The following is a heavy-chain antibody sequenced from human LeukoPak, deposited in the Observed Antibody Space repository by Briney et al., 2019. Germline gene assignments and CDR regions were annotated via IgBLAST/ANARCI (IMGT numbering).Heavy chain of an antibody. J-gene: IGHJ3*01. V-gene: IGHV3-64*01. D-gene: IGHD2-2*01. Sequence: GGSLRLSCAASGFTFSNYPMHWVRQAPGKGPEYVSAISSNCYSTYYANSVKGRFTISRDNSRNMLYLQMGSLQTEDLAVYYCARDWTSDNWGQGTMVTVSS. CDR1: GFTFSNYP. CDR2: ISSNCYST. CDR3: ARDWTSDN.